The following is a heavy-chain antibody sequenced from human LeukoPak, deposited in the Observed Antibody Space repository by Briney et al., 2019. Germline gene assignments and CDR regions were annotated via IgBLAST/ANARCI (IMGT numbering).Heavy chain of an antibody. CDR1: GFTFATYG. CDR3: ARDKIVGATNFDY. Sequence: GGSLRLSCAASGFTFATYGMSWVRQAPGKGLEWVANIKQDGSEKYYVDSVKGRFTISRDNAKNSLYLQMNSLRAEDTAVYYCARDKIVGATNFDYWGQGTLVTVSS. J-gene: IGHJ4*02. CDR2: IKQDGSEK. D-gene: IGHD1-26*01. V-gene: IGHV3-7*01.